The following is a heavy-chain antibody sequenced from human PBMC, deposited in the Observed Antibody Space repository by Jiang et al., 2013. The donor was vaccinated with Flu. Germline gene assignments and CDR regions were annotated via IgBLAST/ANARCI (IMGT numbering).Heavy chain of an antibody. CDR2: IYYSGST. D-gene: IGHD1-26*01. J-gene: IGHJ3*02. V-gene: IGHV4-39*01. CDR3: ARHDDELNAFDI. CDR1: GGSISSSSYY. Sequence: GPGLVKPSETLSLTCTVSGGSISSSSYYWGWIRQPPGKGLEWIGSIYYSGSTYYNPSLKSRVTISVDTSKNQFSLKLSSVTAADTAVYYCARHDDELNAFDIWGQGTMVTVSS.